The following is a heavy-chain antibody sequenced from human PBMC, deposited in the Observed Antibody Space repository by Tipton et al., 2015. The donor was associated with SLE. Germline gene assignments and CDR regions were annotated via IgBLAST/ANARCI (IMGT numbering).Heavy chain of an antibody. V-gene: IGHV4-39*07. CDR3: AGMSYPREGYFDY. D-gene: IGHD1-26*01. CDR1: GGSISSSSYY. CDR2: IYYSGST. J-gene: IGHJ4*02. Sequence: TLSLTCTVSGGSISSSSYYWGWIRQPPGKGLEWIGSIYYSGSTYYNPSLKSRATISVDTSKNQFSLKLSSVTAADTAVYYCAGMSYPREGYFDYWGQGTLVTVSS.